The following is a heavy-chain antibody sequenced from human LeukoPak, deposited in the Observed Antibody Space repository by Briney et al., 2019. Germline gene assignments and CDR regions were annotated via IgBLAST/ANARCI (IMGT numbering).Heavy chain of an antibody. CDR3: ARTARGYSGYEQDY. V-gene: IGHV4-39*01. D-gene: IGHD5-12*01. Sequence: PSETLSLTCTVSGGSISGSGYYWGWIRQPPGKGLEWIGSIYYSGSTYYNPSLKSRVTISVDTSKNQFSLKLSSVTAADTAVYYCARTARGYSGYEQDYWGQGTLVTVSS. CDR2: IYYSGST. CDR1: GGSISGSGYY. J-gene: IGHJ4*02.